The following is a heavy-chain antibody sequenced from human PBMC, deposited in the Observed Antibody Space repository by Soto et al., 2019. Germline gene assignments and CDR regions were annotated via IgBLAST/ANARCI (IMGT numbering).Heavy chain of an antibody. CDR2: IYHNGET. V-gene: IGHV4-59*01. J-gene: IGHJ6*02. D-gene: IGHD3-10*01. Sequence: QMQLQESGPGLVKPSETLSLICSVSGDSITAYYLSWLRQSPGKELEWIGYIYHNGETNYNPSLKSRVTISADTSKSQFSLWLSSVTAADTGVYYCARDKGGEFLKGSGMDVWGQGTTVIVSS. CDR3: ARDKGGEFLKGSGMDV. CDR1: GDSITAYY.